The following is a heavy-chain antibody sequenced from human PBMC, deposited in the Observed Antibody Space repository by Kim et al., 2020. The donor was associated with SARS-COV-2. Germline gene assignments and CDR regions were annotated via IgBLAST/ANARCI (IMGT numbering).Heavy chain of an antibody. CDR3: ARVDDILTGYYKPPFDY. CDR2: INPNSGGT. J-gene: IGHJ4*02. V-gene: IGHV1-2*06. CDR1: GYTFTGYY. D-gene: IGHD3-9*01. Sequence: ASVKVSCKASGYTFTGYYMHWVRQAPGQGLEWMGRINPNSGGTNYAQKFQGRVTMTRDTSISTAYMELSRLRSDDTAVYYCARVDDILTGYYKPPFDYWGQGTLVTVSS.